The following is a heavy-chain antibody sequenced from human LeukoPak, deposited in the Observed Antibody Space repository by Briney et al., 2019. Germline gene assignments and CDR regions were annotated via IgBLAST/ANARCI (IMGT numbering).Heavy chain of an antibody. J-gene: IGHJ4*02. D-gene: IGHD2-15*01. CDR1: GGSISSYN. CDR2: IYYSGST. CDR3: ARERVVVAATHYFDY. V-gene: IGHV4-59*13. Sequence: SETLSLTCTVSGGSISSYNWSWIRQPPGKGLEWIGYIYYSGSTNYNPSLKSRVTISVDTSKNQFSLKLSSVTAADTAVYYCARERVVVAATHYFDYWGQGTLVTVSS.